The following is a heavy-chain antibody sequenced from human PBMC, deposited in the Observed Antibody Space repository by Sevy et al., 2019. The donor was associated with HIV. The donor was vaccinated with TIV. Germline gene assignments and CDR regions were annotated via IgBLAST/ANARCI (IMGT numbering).Heavy chain of an antibody. J-gene: IGHJ5*02. V-gene: IGHV4-59*01. CDR3: AIAPPVRSGDDSLNWFDP. CDR2: IYYTGST. D-gene: IGHD5-12*01. CDR1: GGSISAYY. Sequence: SETLSLTCTVFGGSISAYYWSWIRQSPGKGLEYIGYIYYTGSTYYNPSLKSRVTISIDTSKNQFSLRLTSVTAADTAMYYCAIAPPVRSGDDSLNWFDPWGQGTLVTVSS.